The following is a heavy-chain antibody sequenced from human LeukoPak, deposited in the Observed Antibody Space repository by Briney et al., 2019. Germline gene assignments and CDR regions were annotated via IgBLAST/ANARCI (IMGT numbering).Heavy chain of an antibody. V-gene: IGHV1-24*01. CDR2: FDPEDGET. CDR3: ATLESAEYSYGFRQGISNWFDP. Sequence: ASVKVSYKVSGYTLTELSMHWVRQAPGKGLEWMGGFDPEDGETIYAQKFQGRVTMTEDTSTDTAYMELSSLRSEDTAVYYCATLESAEYSYGFRQGISNWFDPWGQGTLVTVSS. CDR1: GYTLTELS. J-gene: IGHJ5*02. D-gene: IGHD5-18*01.